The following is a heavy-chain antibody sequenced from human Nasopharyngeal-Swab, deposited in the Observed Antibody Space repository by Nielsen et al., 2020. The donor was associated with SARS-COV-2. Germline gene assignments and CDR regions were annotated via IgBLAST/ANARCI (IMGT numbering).Heavy chain of an antibody. CDR3: AGEYYYDSSGYRLQH. D-gene: IGHD3-22*01. Sequence: SETLSLTCTVSGGSISSYYWSWIRQPAGKGLEWIGRIYTSGSTNYNPSLKSRVTMSVDKSKNQFSLKLSSVTAADTAVYYCAGEYYYDSSGYRLQHWGQGTLVTVSS. J-gene: IGHJ1*01. CDR2: IYTSGST. V-gene: IGHV4-4*07. CDR1: GGSISSYY.